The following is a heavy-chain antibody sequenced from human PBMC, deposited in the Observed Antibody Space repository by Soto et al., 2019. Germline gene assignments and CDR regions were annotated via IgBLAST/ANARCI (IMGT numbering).Heavy chain of an antibody. Sequence: QLQLQESSPGLVKPSETLSLTCTVSGGSISSNIYHWGWIRQPPGKGLEWIGRIYNSGRTYYNASLKSRVSISIDTSKNQFSLKLTSVTAADTAVYYCARHPVYATGWQIDYWGQGALVTVSS. D-gene: IGHD2-2*01. CDR3: ARHPVYATGWQIDY. CDR1: GGSISSNIYH. J-gene: IGHJ4*02. CDR2: IYNSGRT. V-gene: IGHV4-39*01.